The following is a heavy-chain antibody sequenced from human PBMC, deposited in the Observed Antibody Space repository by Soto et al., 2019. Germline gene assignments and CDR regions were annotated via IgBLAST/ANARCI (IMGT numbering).Heavy chain of an antibody. CDR1: GYTFTSYG. V-gene: IGHV1-18*01. Sequence: ASVKVSCKASGYTFTSYGISWVRQAPGQGLEWMGWISVYNGNTNYAQKLQGRVTMTTDTSTSTAYMELRSLRSDDTAVYYCAIDGRGPTVTGFFDYWGQGTLVTVSS. J-gene: IGHJ4*02. D-gene: IGHD4-4*01. CDR2: ISVYNGNT. CDR3: AIDGRGPTVTGFFDY.